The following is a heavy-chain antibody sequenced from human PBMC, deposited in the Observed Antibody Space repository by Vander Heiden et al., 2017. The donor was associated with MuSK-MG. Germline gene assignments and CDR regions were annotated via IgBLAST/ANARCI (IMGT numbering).Heavy chain of an antibody. CDR2: ISGGGGST. CDR1: GFPFSRHA. J-gene: IGHJ5*02. Sequence: EVQLLESGGGLVQPGGSLRLSCAASGFPFSRHAISWVRPAPGKGLEWGSVISGGGGSTYYADSVKGRFTVSRDSSKNTLYLQMNSRRAEDTAVYYCAKGPVSQLLKNWFDPWGQGTLVTVSS. D-gene: IGHD2-2*01. V-gene: IGHV3-23*01. CDR3: AKGPVSQLLKNWFDP.